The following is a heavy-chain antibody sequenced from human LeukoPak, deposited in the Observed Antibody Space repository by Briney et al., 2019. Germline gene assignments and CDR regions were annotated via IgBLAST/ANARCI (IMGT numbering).Heavy chain of an antibody. D-gene: IGHD4-17*01. CDR3: ARERMMTTVTTDAFGI. Sequence: ASVKVSCKASGYTFTSYYMHWVRQAPGQGLEWMGIINPSGGSTSYAQKFQGRVTMTRDMSTSTVYMELSSLRSEDTAVYYCARERMMTTVTTDAFGIWGQGTMVTVSS. J-gene: IGHJ3*02. CDR1: GYTFTSYY. CDR2: INPSGGST. V-gene: IGHV1-46*01.